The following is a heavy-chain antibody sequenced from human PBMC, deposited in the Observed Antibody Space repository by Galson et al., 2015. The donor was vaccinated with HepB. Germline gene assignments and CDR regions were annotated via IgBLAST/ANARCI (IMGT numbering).Heavy chain of an antibody. Sequence: SLRVSCAASGFTFTRYAMNCVRQAPGKGLEWVSSISSSSTYTNYADSVKGRFTISRDNAKNSLYMQMDSLRAEDTAVYYCARVLFGSGSYYNPSLGFWGQGTLVTVSS. CDR3: ARVLFGSGSYYNPSLGF. J-gene: IGHJ4*02. V-gene: IGHV3-21*01. D-gene: IGHD3-10*01. CDR1: GFTFTRYA. CDR2: ISSSSTYT.